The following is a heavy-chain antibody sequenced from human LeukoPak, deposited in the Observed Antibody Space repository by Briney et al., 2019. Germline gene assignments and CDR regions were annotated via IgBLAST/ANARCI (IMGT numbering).Heavy chain of an antibody. D-gene: IGHD3-10*01. Sequence: GGALRLSCAASGFTFSNYWMSWVRQAPGKGLEWVANIKQDGSEKHYVDSVKGRFTISRDNAKNSLYLQMNSLRAEDTAVYYCARANYYGSGNSDYWGQGTLVTVSS. CDR3: ARANYYGSGNSDY. V-gene: IGHV3-7*01. CDR1: GFTFSNYW. J-gene: IGHJ4*02. CDR2: IKQDGSEK.